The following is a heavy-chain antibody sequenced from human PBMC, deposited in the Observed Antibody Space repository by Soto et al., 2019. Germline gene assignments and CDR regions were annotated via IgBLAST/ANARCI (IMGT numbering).Heavy chain of an antibody. CDR2: IIPILGIA. D-gene: IGHD2-15*01. V-gene: IGHV1-69*04. J-gene: IGHJ5*02. Sequence: APGQGLEWMGRIIPILGIANYAQKFQGRVTITADKSTSTAYMELGSLRSEDTAVYYCARDRGVVVVAATPVWFDPWGQGTLVTVSS. CDR3: ARDRGVVVVAATPVWFDP.